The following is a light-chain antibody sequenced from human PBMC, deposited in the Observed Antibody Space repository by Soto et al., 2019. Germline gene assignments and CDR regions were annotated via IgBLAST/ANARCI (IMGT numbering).Light chain of an antibody. CDR3: QQYYSIPPT. CDR1: QSILYSSNNKNY. J-gene: IGKJ4*01. V-gene: IGKV4-1*01. CDR2: WAS. Sequence: DIVMTQSPDSLAESLGERATINCKSSQSILYSSNNKNYLTWYQHKPGQPPKLLIYWASTRKSGVPDRFSGSGSGTDFTLSISSLQAEDVAVYYCQQYYSIPPTFGGGTKVEIK.